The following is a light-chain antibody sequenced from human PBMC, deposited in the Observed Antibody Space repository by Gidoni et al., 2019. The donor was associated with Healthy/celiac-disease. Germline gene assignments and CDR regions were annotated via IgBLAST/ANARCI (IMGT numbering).Light chain of an antibody. CDR3: QQYYSTLPYS. J-gene: IGKJ2*03. Sequence: DIVLTQSPQSLSVSLGERATSNCKSSQSVLYSSNNKNYLAWYQQKPGQPPKLLIYWASTRESGVPDRFSGSGSGTDFTLTISSLQAEDVAVYYCQQYYSTLPYSFGQGTKLEIK. V-gene: IGKV4-1*01. CDR1: QSVLYSSNNKNY. CDR2: WAS.